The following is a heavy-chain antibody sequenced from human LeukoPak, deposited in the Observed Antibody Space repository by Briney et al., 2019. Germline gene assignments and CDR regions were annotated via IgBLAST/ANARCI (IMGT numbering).Heavy chain of an antibody. J-gene: IGHJ5*02. V-gene: IGHV1-2*06. CDR2: INPNSGAK. Sequence: AAVKVSCKDSGYTFTGYYMHGGRQAPGQGVEGMGRINPNSGAKNYEQKFQGGVTITRDTTNSRAYMELRRLRHGDTAVYYCARCISILPSGFDPWGQGTLVTVFS. CDR3: ARCISILPSGFDP. CDR1: GYTFTGYY. D-gene: IGHD3-3*01.